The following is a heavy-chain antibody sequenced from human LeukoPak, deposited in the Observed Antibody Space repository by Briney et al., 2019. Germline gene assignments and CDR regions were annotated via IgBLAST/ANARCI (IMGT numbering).Heavy chain of an antibody. CDR3: ARDRSGRYSSGWYFLDY. D-gene: IGHD6-19*01. J-gene: IGHJ4*02. CDR1: GDSVSSNSAA. CDR2: SYYRSKWYN. V-gene: IGHV6-1*01. Sequence: SQTLSLTCVISGDSVSSNSAAWNWIRQSPSRGLEWPGGSYYRSKWYNDYAVSVKSRITINPDTSKNQFSLQLNSVTPEDTAVYYCARDRSGRYSSGWYFLDYWGQGTLVTVSS.